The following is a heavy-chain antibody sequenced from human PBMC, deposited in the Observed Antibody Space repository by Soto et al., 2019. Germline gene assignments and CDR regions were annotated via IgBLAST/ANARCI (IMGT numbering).Heavy chain of an antibody. V-gene: IGHV3-23*01. D-gene: IGHD2-2*01. CDR1: GFTVSSYA. CDR2: ISGSGGST. Sequence: PGGSLRLSCAASGFTVSSYAMSWVRQAPGKGLEWVSAISGSGGSTYYADSVKGRFTISRDNSKNTLYLQMNSLRAEDTAVYYCAKDLKDCSSTSCTNYYYYYGMDVWGQRTTVTVSS. J-gene: IGHJ6*02. CDR3: AKDLKDCSSTSCTNYYYYYGMDV.